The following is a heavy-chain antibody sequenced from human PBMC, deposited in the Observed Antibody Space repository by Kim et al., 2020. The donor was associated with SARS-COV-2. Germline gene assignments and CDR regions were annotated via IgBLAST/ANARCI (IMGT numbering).Heavy chain of an antibody. J-gene: IGHJ4*02. V-gene: IGHV3-53*01. D-gene: IGHD2-15*01. CDR3: ASGYRSGGYCYDY. CDR2: IYSGGSA. Sequence: GGSLRLSCAASGFIVSSKYMSWVRQAPGKGPEWVSVIYSGGSAYYAGSVKGRFTISRDISKNTLYLQMNSLRAEDTAVYYCASGYRSGGYCYDYWGQGTLVTVST. CDR1: GFIVSSKY.